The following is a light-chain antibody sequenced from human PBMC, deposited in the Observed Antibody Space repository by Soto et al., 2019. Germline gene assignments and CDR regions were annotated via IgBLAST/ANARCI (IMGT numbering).Light chain of an antibody. CDR2: EGS. CDR3: CSYAGSSTFAGLV. J-gene: IGLJ1*01. Sequence: QSALTQPASVSGSPGQSITISCTGTSSDVGSYNLVSWHQQHPGKAPKLMIYEGSKRPSGVSNRFSGSKSGNTASLTISGLQAEDEADYYCCSYAGSSTFAGLVFGTGTKLTVL. V-gene: IGLV2-23*03. CDR1: SSDVGSYNL.